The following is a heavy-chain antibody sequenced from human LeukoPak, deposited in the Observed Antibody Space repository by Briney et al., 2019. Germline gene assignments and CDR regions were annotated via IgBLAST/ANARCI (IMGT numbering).Heavy chain of an antibody. J-gene: IGHJ4*02. V-gene: IGHV3-21*01. D-gene: IGHD2-15*01. CDR1: GFTFSSYS. CDR2: TSSSSDYI. Sequence: GGSLRLSCAASGFTFSSYSMNWVRQAPGKGLEWVSSTSSSSDYIHYGDSVKGRFTISRDNAKNSLYLQMNSLRVEDTAVYYCVRDITVLAGPFDYWGQGTLVTVSS. CDR3: VRDITVLAGPFDY.